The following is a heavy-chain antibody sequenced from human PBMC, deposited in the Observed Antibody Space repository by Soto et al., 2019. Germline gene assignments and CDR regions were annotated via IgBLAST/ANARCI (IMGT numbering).Heavy chain of an antibody. V-gene: IGHV4-31*03. CDR1: GGSISSGGYY. Sequence: QVQLQESGPGLVKPSQTLSLTCTVSGGSISSGGYYWSWIRQHPGKGLEWIGYIYYSGSTYYNPSLKSRVTISVDTSKNQFSLKLSSVTAADTAVYYCARRYGSGSYYNSWFDPWGQGTLVTVSS. CDR3: ARRYGSGSYYNSWFDP. D-gene: IGHD3-10*01. J-gene: IGHJ5*02. CDR2: IYYSGST.